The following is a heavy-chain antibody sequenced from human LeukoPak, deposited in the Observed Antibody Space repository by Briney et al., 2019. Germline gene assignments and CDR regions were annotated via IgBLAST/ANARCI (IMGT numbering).Heavy chain of an antibody. D-gene: IGHD2-2*01. Sequence: SETLSLTCTVSGGSISSYYWSWIRQPPRKGLEWIGYIYYSGSTNYNPSLKSRVTISVDTSKNQFSLKLSSVTAADTAVYYCARDTGKYHQAFDYWGQGTLVTVSS. J-gene: IGHJ4*02. CDR1: GGSISSYY. CDR3: ARDTGKYHQAFDY. CDR2: IYYSGST. V-gene: IGHV4-59*01.